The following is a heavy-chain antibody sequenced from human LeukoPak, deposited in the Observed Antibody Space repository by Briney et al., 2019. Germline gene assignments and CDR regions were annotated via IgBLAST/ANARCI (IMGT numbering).Heavy chain of an antibody. CDR3: ARIIGYDSSGYRNYYFDY. Sequence: ASVKVSCKASGNTFTSYDINWVRQATGQGLEWMGWMNPNSGNTGYAQKFQGRVTMTRNTSISTAYMELSNLRSEDTAVYYCARIIGYDSSGYRNYYFDYWGQGTLVTVSS. CDR2: MNPNSGNT. CDR1: GNTFTSYD. V-gene: IGHV1-8*01. J-gene: IGHJ4*02. D-gene: IGHD3-22*01.